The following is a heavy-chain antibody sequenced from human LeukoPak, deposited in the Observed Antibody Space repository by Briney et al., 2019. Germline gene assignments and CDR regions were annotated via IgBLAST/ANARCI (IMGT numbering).Heavy chain of an antibody. CDR1: GYTFSSYY. D-gene: IGHD1-14*01. CDR3: AREETTVWPPYPCY. Sequence: ASVKVSCKTSGYTFSSYYITWVRQAPGLGLEWMGWISGYNGKTSYARNLEGRVTMTTDTSTTTAYLELRSLTSDDTAIYYCAREETTVWPPYPCYWGQGTLVTVSS. J-gene: IGHJ4*02. V-gene: IGHV1-18*04. CDR2: ISGYNGKT.